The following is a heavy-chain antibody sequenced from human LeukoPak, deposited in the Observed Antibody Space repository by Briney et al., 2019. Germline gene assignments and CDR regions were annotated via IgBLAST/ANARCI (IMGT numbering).Heavy chain of an antibody. V-gene: IGHV1-18*01. CDR2: IRGDNGNT. CDR1: GYTFSNYG. Sequence: ASVKVSCKASGYTFSNYGISWVRQAPGQGLEWVGWIRGDNGNTNYAQKLQGRVTMTTATSTSTAYMELRSLGSDETAVYYCARVDLLTGYYFFDYWGQGTLVTVSS. J-gene: IGHJ4*02. D-gene: IGHD3-9*01. CDR3: ARVDLLTGYYFFDY.